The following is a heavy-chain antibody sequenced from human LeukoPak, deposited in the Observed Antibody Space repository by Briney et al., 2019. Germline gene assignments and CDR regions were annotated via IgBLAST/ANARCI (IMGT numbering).Heavy chain of an antibody. V-gene: IGHV3-9*01. Sequence: PGGSLRLSCAASGFTFDDYAMHWVRQAPGKGLEWVSGISWNSGSIGYADSVKGRFTISRDNAKNSLYLQMNSLRAEDTALYYCAKDLGYSYALYYFDYWGQGTLVTVSS. D-gene: IGHD5-18*01. CDR2: ISWNSGSI. CDR3: AKDLGYSYALYYFDY. CDR1: GFTFDDYA. J-gene: IGHJ4*02.